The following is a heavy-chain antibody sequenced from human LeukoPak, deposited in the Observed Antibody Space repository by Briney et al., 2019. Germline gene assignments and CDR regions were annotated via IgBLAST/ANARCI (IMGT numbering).Heavy chain of an antibody. V-gene: IGHV1-2*02. CDR1: GYTFTGYY. D-gene: IGHD3-3*01. J-gene: IGHJ5*02. CDR3: ARDLTGYYDFWSGYQTGWFDP. Sequence: GASVKVSCKASGYTFTGYYTHWVRQAPGQGLEWMGWINPNSGGTNYAQKFQGRVTMTRDTSISTAYMELSRLRSDDTAVYYCARDLTGYYDFWSGYQTGWFDPWGQGTLVTVSS. CDR2: INPNSGGT.